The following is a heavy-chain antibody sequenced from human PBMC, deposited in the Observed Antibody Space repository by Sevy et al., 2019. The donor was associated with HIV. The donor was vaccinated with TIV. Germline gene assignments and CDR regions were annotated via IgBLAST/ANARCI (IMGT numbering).Heavy chain of an antibody. CDR1: GFTFSDSW. Sequence: GGSLRLSCVASGFTFSDSWMTWVRQAPGKGLERIAFINEDGSRLGYVDSVRGRFTISRENTKNSLYLQMNSLRAEDTAVYYCARAKLYSYGKNFDYWGQGTLVTVSS. CDR2: INEDGSRL. J-gene: IGHJ4*02. D-gene: IGHD5-18*01. V-gene: IGHV3-7*01. CDR3: ARAKLYSYGKNFDY.